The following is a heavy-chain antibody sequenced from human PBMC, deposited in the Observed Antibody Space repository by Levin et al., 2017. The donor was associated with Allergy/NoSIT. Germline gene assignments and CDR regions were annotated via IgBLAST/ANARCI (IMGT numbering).Heavy chain of an antibody. Sequence: SCAASGFTFSSYAMSWVRQAPGKGLEWVSAISGSGGSTYYADSVKGRFTISRDNSKNTLFLQMNSLRAEDTAVYYCAKVHSSGWSFDYWGQGTLVTVSS. V-gene: IGHV3-23*01. CDR1: GFTFSSYA. CDR3: AKVHSSGWSFDY. CDR2: ISGSGGST. J-gene: IGHJ4*02. D-gene: IGHD6-19*01.